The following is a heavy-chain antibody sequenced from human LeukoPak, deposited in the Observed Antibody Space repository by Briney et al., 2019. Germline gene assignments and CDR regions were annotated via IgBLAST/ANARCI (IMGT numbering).Heavy chain of an antibody. V-gene: IGHV3-53*01. CDR1: GFTVSSNY. CDR2: LRSGGST. Sequence: GGSLRLSCAASGFTVSSNYMGWVRQAPGKGLEWVSGLRSGGSTYYADSVKGRFTISGDNSKNTLFIQMDSLRAEDTAMYCCARDRSGGTGFDYWGQGTQVTVSS. CDR3: ARDRSGGTGFDY. J-gene: IGHJ4*02. D-gene: IGHD6-13*01.